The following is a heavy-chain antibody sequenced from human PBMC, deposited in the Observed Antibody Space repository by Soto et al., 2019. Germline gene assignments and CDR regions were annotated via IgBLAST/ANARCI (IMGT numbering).Heavy chain of an antibody. V-gene: IGHV3-23*01. D-gene: IGHD3-22*01. CDR1: GLTFSTYA. J-gene: IGHJ6*02. CDR3: AKSPWGLDYYNADCCGIDV. CDR2: IGGSGTGGHT. Sequence: EGHLLESGGDLVQPGGSLRLSCTASGLTFSTYAMSWVRQAPGKGLEWVSAIGGSGTGGHTYYADSVKGRFTISRDNSKSTVYLQLSSLRADDTAVYYCAKSPWGLDYYNADCCGIDVWGQGTTVTVSS.